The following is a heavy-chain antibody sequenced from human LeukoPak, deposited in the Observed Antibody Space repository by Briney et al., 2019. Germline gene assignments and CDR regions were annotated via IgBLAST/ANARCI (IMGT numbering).Heavy chain of an antibody. CDR3: ARGSSAAGGNFDY. CDR1: GGSITCYY. Sequence: SETLSLTCTVSGGSITCYYWNWIRQPAGKGLEWIGRIYSSGNTNYSPSLKSRVTMSVDTSKTQFSLKLSFVTAADTAVSYCARGSSAAGGNFDYWGQGTLVTVSS. V-gene: IGHV4-4*07. CDR2: IYSSGNT. J-gene: IGHJ4*02. D-gene: IGHD6-13*01.